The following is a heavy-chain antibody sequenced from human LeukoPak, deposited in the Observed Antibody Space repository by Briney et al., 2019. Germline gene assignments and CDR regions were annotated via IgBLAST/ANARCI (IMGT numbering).Heavy chain of an antibody. CDR2: INPNSGGT. V-gene: IGHV1-2*02. D-gene: IGHD5-12*01. CDR1: GYTFTNYY. J-gene: IGHJ5*02. Sequence: ASVKVSCKASGYTFTNYYVHWVRQAPGQRLEWMRWINPNSGGTDYAQKFQGRVTMTRDTSISTAYMELSRLTSDDTAVYYCARGSGYDYNWFDPWGQGTLGIVSS. CDR3: ARGSGYDYNWFDP.